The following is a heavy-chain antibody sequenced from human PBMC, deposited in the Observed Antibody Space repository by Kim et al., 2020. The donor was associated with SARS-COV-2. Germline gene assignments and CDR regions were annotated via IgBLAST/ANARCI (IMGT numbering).Heavy chain of an antibody. CDR2: IYYSGST. CDR3: ARGGGQYCSSTSCYRDYYYCGRGV. Sequence: SETLSLTCTVSGGSISSYYWSWIRQPPGKGLEWIGYIYYSGSTNYNPSLKSRVTISVDTSKNQFSLKLSSVTAADTAMYYCARGGGQYCSSTSCYRDYYYCGRGVWGRGTAVTVSS. J-gene: IGHJ6*02. CDR1: GGSISSYY. V-gene: IGHV4-59*13. D-gene: IGHD2-2*01.